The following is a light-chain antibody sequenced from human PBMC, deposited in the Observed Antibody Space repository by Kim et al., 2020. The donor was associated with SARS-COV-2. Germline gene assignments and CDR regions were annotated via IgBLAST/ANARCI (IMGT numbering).Light chain of an antibody. Sequence: LSPGERATLSGRASQSVSSYLVWYQKKPGQAPRLLIHDASNRASGIPARFSGSGSGTDFTLTISSLEPEDFAVYYCQQRTNWPLTFGGGTKVDIK. V-gene: IGKV3-11*01. J-gene: IGKJ4*01. CDR2: DAS. CDR3: QQRTNWPLT. CDR1: QSVSSY.